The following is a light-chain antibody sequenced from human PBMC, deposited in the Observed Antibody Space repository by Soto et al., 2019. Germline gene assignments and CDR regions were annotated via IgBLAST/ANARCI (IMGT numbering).Light chain of an antibody. V-gene: IGKV1-39*01. J-gene: IGKJ5*01. CDR1: QSINSY. Sequence: DIQMTQSPSSLSASVGDRVTISCRASQSINSYLNWYQQKPGKAPKLLIYAASSLQSGVPSRFSGSGSGTDFTLTSSSLPPEDFATYYCQQSYSTPRTFGQGTRLEIK. CDR2: AAS. CDR3: QQSYSTPRT.